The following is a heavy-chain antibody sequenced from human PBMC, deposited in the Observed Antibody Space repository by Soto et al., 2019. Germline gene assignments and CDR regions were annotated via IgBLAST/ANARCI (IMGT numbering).Heavy chain of an antibody. Sequence: PSETLSLTCNVSGASLSLYYWSLILQPPGKGLDWIWRIYATGDTDYNPSLKSRISMSVDMSKKQFSLTLRSVTAADTAIYYCVRDGTKNLRDRFEPWGRGILVTVSS. CDR2: IYATGDT. CDR1: GASLSLYY. V-gene: IGHV4-4*07. J-gene: IGHJ5*02. CDR3: VRDGTKNLRDRFEP. D-gene: IGHD1-26*01.